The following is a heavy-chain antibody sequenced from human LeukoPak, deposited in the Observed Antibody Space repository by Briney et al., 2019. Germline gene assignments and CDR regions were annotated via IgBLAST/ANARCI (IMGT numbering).Heavy chain of an antibody. V-gene: IGHV3-30*02. CDR3: AEDAHYYDSSGYYYANNY. D-gene: IGHD3-22*01. CDR2: IRYDGSNK. J-gene: IGHJ4*02. Sequence: GGSLRLSCAASGFTFSSYGMHWVRQAPGKGLEWVAFIRYDGSNKYYADSVKGRFTISRDNSKNTLYLQMNSLRAEDTAVYYCAEDAHYYDSSGYYYANNYRGQGTLVTVSS. CDR1: GFTFSSYG.